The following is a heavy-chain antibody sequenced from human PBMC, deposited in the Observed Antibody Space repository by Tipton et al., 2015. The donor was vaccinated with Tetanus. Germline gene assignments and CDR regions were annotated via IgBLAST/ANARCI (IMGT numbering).Heavy chain of an antibody. Sequence: GLVKPSGTLALTCGVSGGSFNDYYWSWIRQSPGKGLEWIGEINYSGLSNYNPSLKSRVTLSVDTSKKQISLKLTSVTAADTAVYYCAASVVRWFDPWGQGTPVIVSS. CDR1: GGSFNDYY. CDR2: INYSGLS. V-gene: IGHV4-34*01. CDR3: AASVVRWFDP. J-gene: IGHJ5*02. D-gene: IGHD2-15*01.